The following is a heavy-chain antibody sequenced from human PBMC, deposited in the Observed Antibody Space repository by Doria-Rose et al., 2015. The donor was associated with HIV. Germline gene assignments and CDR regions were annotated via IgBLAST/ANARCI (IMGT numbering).Heavy chain of an antibody. CDR3: ARIKSSRWYHKYYFDF. Sequence: QESGPVLVKLTETLTLTCTVSGVSLSSPGMGVSWIRQPPGKALEWLANIFSDDERSYKTSLKSRPTISRGTSKSQVVLTMTDMDPVDTATYYCARIKSSRWYHKYYFDFWGQGTLVIVSA. V-gene: IGHV2-26*01. CDR1: GVSLSSPGMG. D-gene: IGHD6-13*01. CDR2: IFSDDER. J-gene: IGHJ4*02.